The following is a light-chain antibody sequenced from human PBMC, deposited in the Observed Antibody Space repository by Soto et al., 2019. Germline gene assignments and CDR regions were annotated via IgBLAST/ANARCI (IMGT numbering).Light chain of an antibody. CDR2: GST. Sequence: QAVVTQPPSVSGAPGQRVTISCTGSSSNIGAHYDVHWYQHLPGTAPKVLIYGSTNRPSGVPDRFSGSKSGTSASLAITGLQAEDEAAYYCQSYDRSLSGYVFGTGTKVTVL. CDR3: QSYDRSLSGYV. CDR1: SSNIGAHYD. V-gene: IGLV1-40*01. J-gene: IGLJ1*01.